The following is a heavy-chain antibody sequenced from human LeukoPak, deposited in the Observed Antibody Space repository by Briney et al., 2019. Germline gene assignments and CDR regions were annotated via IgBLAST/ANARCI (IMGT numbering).Heavy chain of an antibody. J-gene: IGHJ4*02. D-gene: IGHD6-13*01. CDR2: IKPDGTTK. CDR1: GFTFSSYW. V-gene: IGHV3-7*03. CDR3: ARSIPYGTTWYGRSDY. Sequence: GGSLRLSCAASGFTFSSYWMSWVRQAPGKGLEWVANIKPDGTTKFYVDSVKGRFTISRDNALNSLYLQMNSLRAEDTAIYYCARSIPYGTTWYGRSDYWGQGTLVTVSS.